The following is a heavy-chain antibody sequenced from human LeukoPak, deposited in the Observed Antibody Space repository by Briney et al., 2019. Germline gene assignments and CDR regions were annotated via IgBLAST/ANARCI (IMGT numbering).Heavy chain of an antibody. CDR3: ARFLRDIGGGPAKNRHYYYGMDV. Sequence: PGGSLRLSCAASVFTFSSYEMNRVRQAPRKGLEWVSYISSSVSTIYYADSVKGRFTISRDNAKNSLYLQMNSLRAEDTAVYYCARFLRDIGGGPAKNRHYYYGMDVWGKGNTVTVSS. J-gene: IGHJ6*04. CDR1: VFTFSSYE. CDR2: ISSSVSTI. V-gene: IGHV3-48*03. D-gene: IGHD2-2*01.